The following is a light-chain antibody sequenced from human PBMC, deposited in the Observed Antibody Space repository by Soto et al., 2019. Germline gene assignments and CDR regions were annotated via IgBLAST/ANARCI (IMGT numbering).Light chain of an antibody. CDR1: SSDIGSYNY. CDR3: SSFTSGTSVV. Sequence: QSALTQPASVSGSPGQSITISCTGTSSDIGSYNYVFWYQQHPGKAPKLMIYEVSNRPSGVSNRFSGSKSGNMASLTISGLQAEDEADYYCSSFTSGTSVVFGGGTKLTVL. J-gene: IGLJ3*02. V-gene: IGLV2-14*01. CDR2: EVS.